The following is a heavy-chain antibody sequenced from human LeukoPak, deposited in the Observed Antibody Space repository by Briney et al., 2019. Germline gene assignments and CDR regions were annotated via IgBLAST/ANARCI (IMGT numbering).Heavy chain of an antibody. V-gene: IGHV3-30*04. Sequence: GGSLRLSCAASGFTFSSYAMHWVRQAPGKGLEWVAVISYDGSNKYYADSVKGRFTISRDNSKNTLYLQMNSLRAEDTAVYYCARVCSRAGTTCYWGQGTPVTVSS. D-gene: IGHD1-7*01. CDR3: ARVCSRAGTTCY. CDR1: GFTFSSYA. CDR2: ISYDGSNK. J-gene: IGHJ4*02.